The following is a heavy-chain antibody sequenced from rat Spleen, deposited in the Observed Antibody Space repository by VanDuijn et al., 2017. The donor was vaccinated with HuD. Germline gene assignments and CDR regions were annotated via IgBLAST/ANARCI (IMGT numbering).Heavy chain of an antibody. J-gene: IGHJ2*01. V-gene: IGHV5-27*01. D-gene: IGHD1-6*01. CDR1: GFTFSNYY. Sequence: EVQLVESGGGLVQPGRSLKLSCAASGFTFSNYYMAWVRQAPTKGLEWVAYISTGGHNTYYRYSVKGRFTISRDNAKSTLYLQMDSLRSEDTATYYCSTAGSGLDYYYAGGFDYWGQGVMVTVSS. CDR2: ISTGGHNT. CDR3: STAGSGLDYYYAGGFDY.